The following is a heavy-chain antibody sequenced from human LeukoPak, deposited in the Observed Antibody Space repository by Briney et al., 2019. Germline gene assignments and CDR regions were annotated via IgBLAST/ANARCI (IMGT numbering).Heavy chain of an antibody. CDR3: ARDGNMITFGGVIVSFDY. J-gene: IGHJ4*02. Sequence: GGSLRLTCAASGFTFSSYSMNWVRQAPGKGLEWVSSISSSSSYIYYADSVKGRFTISRDNAKNSLYLQMISLRAEDTAVYYCARDGNMITFGGVIVSFDYWGQGTLVTVSS. CDR2: ISSSSSYI. D-gene: IGHD3-16*02. CDR1: GFTFSSYS. V-gene: IGHV3-21*01.